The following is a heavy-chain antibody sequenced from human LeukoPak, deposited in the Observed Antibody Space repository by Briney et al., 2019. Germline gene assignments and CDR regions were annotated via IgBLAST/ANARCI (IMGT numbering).Heavy chain of an antibody. D-gene: IGHD6-19*01. CDR3: AKDLHSRRIAVDAPDY. CDR2: ISGSGGST. Sequence: PGGSLRLSCAASGFTFSSYAMSWVRQAPGKGLEWVSAISGSGGSTYYADSVKGWFTISRDNSKNTLYLQMNSLRAEDTAVYYCAKDLHSRRIAVDAPDYWGQGTLVTVSS. V-gene: IGHV3-23*01. J-gene: IGHJ4*02. CDR1: GFTFSSYA.